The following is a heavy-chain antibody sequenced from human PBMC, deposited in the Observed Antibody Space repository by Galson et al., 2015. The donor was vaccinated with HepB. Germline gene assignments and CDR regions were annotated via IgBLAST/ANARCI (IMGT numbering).Heavy chain of an antibody. J-gene: IGHJ6*02. D-gene: IGHD6-19*01. CDR3: ARGERYSSGWPGRAYYYGMDV. CDR2: TYYKSKWYN. Sequence: CAISGDSVSSNSAAWNWIRQSPSRGLEWLGRTYYKSKWYNDYAVSVKSRITINPDTSKNQFSLQLNSVTPEDTAVYYCARGERYSSGWPGRAYYYGMDVWGQGTTVTVSS. V-gene: IGHV6-1*01. CDR1: GDSVSSNSAA.